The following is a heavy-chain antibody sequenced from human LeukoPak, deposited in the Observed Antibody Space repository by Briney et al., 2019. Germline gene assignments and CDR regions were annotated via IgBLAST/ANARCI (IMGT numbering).Heavy chain of an antibody. CDR2: SGSGGDT. CDR3: AKARGATYGTYYFDY. V-gene: IGHV3-23*01. CDR1: VFTFSSYA. J-gene: IGHJ4*02. Sequence: PGGSLTLSCAASVFTFSSYAMNWVRQAPGKGLERVSISGSGGDTYYADSVKGRFTISRDNSKNTLYLQMNSLRAEDTAVYYCAKARGATYGTYYFDYWGQGTLVTVSS. D-gene: IGHD4/OR15-4a*01.